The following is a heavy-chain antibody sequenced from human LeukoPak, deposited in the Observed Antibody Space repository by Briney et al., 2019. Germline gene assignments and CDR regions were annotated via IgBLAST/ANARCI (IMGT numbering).Heavy chain of an antibody. V-gene: IGHV4-61*02. D-gene: IGHD3-22*01. J-gene: IGHJ4*02. CDR2: FYTSGST. Sequence: PSQTLSLTCTVSGGSISSGSYYWSWIRQPAGKGLEWIGRFYTSGSTNYNPSLKSRVTISVDTSKNQFSPRLSSVTAADTAVYYCARVTGYIVEDYFDYWGQGTLVTVSS. CDR3: ARVTGYIVEDYFDY. CDR1: GGSISSGSYY.